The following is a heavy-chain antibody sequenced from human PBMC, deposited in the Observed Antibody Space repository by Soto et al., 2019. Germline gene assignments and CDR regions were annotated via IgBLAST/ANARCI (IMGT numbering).Heavy chain of an antibody. CDR3: ARDLLGSTTGTTTYYYYYGMDV. V-gene: IGHV1-2*04. CDR2: INPNSGGT. CDR1: GYTFTGYY. D-gene: IGHD1-1*01. Sequence: ASVKVSCKASGYTFTGYYMHWVRQAPGQGLEWMGWINPNSGGTNYAQKFQGWVTMTRDTSISTAYMELSRLRSDDTAVYYCARDLLGSTTGTTTYYYYYGMDVWGQGTTVTVSS. J-gene: IGHJ6*02.